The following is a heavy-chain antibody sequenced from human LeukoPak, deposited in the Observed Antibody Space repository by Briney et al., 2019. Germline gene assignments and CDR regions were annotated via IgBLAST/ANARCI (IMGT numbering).Heavy chain of an antibody. V-gene: IGHV3-23*01. CDR1: GITLSNYG. D-gene: IGHD3-10*01. Sequence: EGSLRLSCAVSGITLSNYGMSWVRQAPGKGLEWVAGISGSGGGAQYADSVKGRFTISRDNAKNRLYLHMNSLRAEDTAMYAKRGVVIRVFLVGFHKEAYYFDSWGQGVLVTVSS. J-gene: IGHJ4*02. CDR2: ISGSGGGA. CDR3: RGVVIRVFLVGFHKEAYYFDS.